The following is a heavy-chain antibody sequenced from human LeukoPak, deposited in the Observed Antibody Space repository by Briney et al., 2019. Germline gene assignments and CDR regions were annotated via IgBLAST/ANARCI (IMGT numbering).Heavy chain of an antibody. V-gene: IGHV3-15*01. CDR3: TTSLYSYNDD. J-gene: IGHJ4*02. CDR1: GSPFRNLW. CDR2: IKSKNDGATT. D-gene: IGHD1-1*01. Sequence: GGSLRLSCAASGSPFRNLWMTWVRQAPGKGLEWVGRIKSKNDGATTDYAAPVKGRFTISRDDSQNRVFLQMDSLRSDDTAIYYCTTSLYSYNDDWGRGTQVTVSS.